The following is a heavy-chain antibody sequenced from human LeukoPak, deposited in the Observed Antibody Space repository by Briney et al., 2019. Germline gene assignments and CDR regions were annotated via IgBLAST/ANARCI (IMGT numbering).Heavy chain of an antibody. Sequence: QTGGSLRLSCAASGFTFSSYAMSWVRQAPGKGLEWVSAISGSGGSTYYADSVKGRFTISRDNSKNTLYLQMNSLRAEDAAVYYCAKDRDDILTGYFPNPFDYWGQGTLVTVSS. J-gene: IGHJ4*02. D-gene: IGHD3-9*01. CDR3: AKDRDDILTGYFPNPFDY. CDR1: GFTFSSYA. V-gene: IGHV3-23*01. CDR2: ISGSGGST.